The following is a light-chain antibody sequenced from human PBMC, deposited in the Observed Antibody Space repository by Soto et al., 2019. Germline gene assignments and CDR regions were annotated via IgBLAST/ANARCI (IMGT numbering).Light chain of an antibody. CDR2: DVS. V-gene: IGLV2-14*01. J-gene: IGLJ1*01. Sequence: QSALTQPASVSGSPGQSITISCTGTSSDVGDYNYVSWYQQHPGKAPKLMIYDVSNRPSGVSNRFSGSKSGNTASLTISGLQAEDEDDYYCSSYTSSNTLVVFGTGTKVTVL. CDR3: SSYTSSNTLVV. CDR1: SSDVGDYNY.